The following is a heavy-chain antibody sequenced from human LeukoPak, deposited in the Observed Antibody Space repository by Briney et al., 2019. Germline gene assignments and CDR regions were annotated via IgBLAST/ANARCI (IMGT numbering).Heavy chain of an antibody. CDR1: GFTFSSYW. CDR2: ISWDGGST. CDR3: ARGYCSGGSCYPEEGYYGMDV. V-gene: IGHV3-43*01. Sequence: GGSLRLSCAASGFTFSSYWMHWVRQVPGKGLEWVSLISWDGGSTSYADSVKGRFTISRDNSKNRLYLQMNSLRTEDTALYYCARGYCSGGSCYPEEGYYGMDVWGQGTTVTVSS. J-gene: IGHJ6*02. D-gene: IGHD2-15*01.